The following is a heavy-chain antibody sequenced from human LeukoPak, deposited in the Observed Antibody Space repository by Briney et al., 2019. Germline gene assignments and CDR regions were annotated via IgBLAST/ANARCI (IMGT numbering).Heavy chain of an antibody. Sequence: PGGSLRLSCAASGLTFRSYWMSWVRQAPGKGLEWVANIHPDGGTKNYVDSVKGRFTISRDNAANSLYLLMNGLRAEDSAVYYCASTFPYCSGGTCALGGQGTLVTVSS. CDR2: IHPDGGTK. D-gene: IGHD2-15*01. CDR3: ASTFPYCSGGTCAL. V-gene: IGHV3-7*01. J-gene: IGHJ4*02. CDR1: GLTFRSYW.